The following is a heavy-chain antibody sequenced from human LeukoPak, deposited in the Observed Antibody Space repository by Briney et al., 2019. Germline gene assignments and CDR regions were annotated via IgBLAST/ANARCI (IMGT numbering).Heavy chain of an antibody. CDR3: ARDMHVWGSYRYTGY. V-gene: IGHV1-46*01. CDR1: GYTFTSYY. D-gene: IGHD3-16*02. CDR2: INPSGGST. Sequence: ASVKVSCKASGYTFTSYYMHWVRQAPGQGLEWMGIINPSGGSTSYAQKFQGRVTTTRDTSTSTVYMELSSLRSEDTAVYYCARDMHVWGSYRYTGYWGQGTLVTVSS. J-gene: IGHJ4*02.